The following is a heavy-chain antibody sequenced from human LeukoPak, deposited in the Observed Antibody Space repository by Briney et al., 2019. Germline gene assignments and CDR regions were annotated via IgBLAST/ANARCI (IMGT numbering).Heavy chain of an antibody. J-gene: IGHJ3*02. D-gene: IGHD1-26*01. Sequence: GGSLRLSCAASGFTFSSYSMNWVRQAPGKGLEWVSYISSSSSTIYYADSVKGRFTISRDNAKNSLYLQMNSLRAEDTAVYYCARGLGKGAFDIWGQGTMVTVSS. V-gene: IGHV3-48*01. CDR1: GFTFSSYS. CDR3: ARGLGKGAFDI. CDR2: ISSSSSTI.